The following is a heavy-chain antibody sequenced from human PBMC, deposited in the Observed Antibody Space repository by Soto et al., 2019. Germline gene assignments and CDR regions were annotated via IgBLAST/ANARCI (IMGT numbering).Heavy chain of an antibody. V-gene: IGHV1-18*01. Sequence: QVKLVQSGAEVKKPGASVKVSCKAFGYTFTSYGITWVRQAPGQGLEWMGWISTSHGYTSYAQKVQGRVTMTRDTATSTAYMALRSRRSDDTAVYYCVKDRDLSGRLSGYWGQGSLGTVSS. D-gene: IGHD1-26*01. CDR2: ISTSHGYT. CDR3: VKDRDLSGRLSGY. J-gene: IGHJ4*02. CDR1: GYTFTSYG.